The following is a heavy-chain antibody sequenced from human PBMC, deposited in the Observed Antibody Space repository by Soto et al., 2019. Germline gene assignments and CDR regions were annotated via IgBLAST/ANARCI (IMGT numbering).Heavy chain of an antibody. J-gene: IGHJ4*02. CDR1: GGSFSGYY. CDR2: INHSGST. CDR3: ARDKITGLFDY. Sequence: QVQLQQWGAGLLKPSETLSLTCAVYGGSFSGYYWTWIHQPPGTGLEWLGEINHSGSTNYNPSLKRRLTISVDTSKNQFSLKLTSVTAADTAVYYCARDKITGLFDYWGQGTLVTVSS. V-gene: IGHV4-34*01. D-gene: IGHD2-8*02.